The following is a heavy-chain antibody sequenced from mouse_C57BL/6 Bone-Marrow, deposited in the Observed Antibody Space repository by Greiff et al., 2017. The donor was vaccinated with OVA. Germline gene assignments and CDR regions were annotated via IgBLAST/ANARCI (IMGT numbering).Heavy chain of an antibody. CDR1: GYAFTNYL. J-gene: IGHJ1*03. CDR2: INPGSGGT. CDR3: ARHDYDWYFDV. V-gene: IGHV1-54*01. D-gene: IGHD2-4*01. Sequence: QVQLQQSGAELVRPGTSVKVSCKASGYAFTNYLIEWVKQRPGQGLEWIGVINPGSGGTNYNEKFKGKATLTADKSSSNAYMQLSSLTSEDSAVYFCARHDYDWYFDVWGTGTTVTVSS.